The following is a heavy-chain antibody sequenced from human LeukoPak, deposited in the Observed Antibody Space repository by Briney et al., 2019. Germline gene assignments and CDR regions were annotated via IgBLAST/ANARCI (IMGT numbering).Heavy chain of an antibody. Sequence: SETLSLTCSAHAESFSAYFWSWIRQVPGRGLEWIGEIDHRGISNYNPSLKSRATILVDTSNNRFSLSLASVTAADTATYYCASRSLTLAAARCFGDWGQGTVVTVSS. V-gene: IGHV4-34*01. CDR1: AESFSAYF. CDR2: IDHRGIS. CDR3: ASRSLTLAAARCFGD. D-gene: IGHD2-15*01. J-gene: IGHJ4*03.